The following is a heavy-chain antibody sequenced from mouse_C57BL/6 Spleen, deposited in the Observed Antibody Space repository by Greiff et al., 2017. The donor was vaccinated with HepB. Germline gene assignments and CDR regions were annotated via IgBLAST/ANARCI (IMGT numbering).Heavy chain of an antibody. CDR2: ISDGGSYT. D-gene: IGHD1-1*01. CDR1: GFTFSSYA. J-gene: IGHJ1*03. CDR3: ARDRGIYYYGSSYWYFDV. Sequence: EVQGVESGGGLVKPGGSLKLSCAASGFTFSSYAMSWVRQTPEKRLEWVATISDGGSYTYYPDNVKGRFTISRDNAKNNLYLQMSHLKSEDTAMYYCARDRGIYYYGSSYWYFDVWGTGTTVTVSS. V-gene: IGHV5-4*01.